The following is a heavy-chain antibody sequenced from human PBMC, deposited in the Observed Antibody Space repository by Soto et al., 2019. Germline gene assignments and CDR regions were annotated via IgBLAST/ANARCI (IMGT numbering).Heavy chain of an antibody. CDR3: VRGYCSGGSCYLGTNWFDP. D-gene: IGHD2-15*01. V-gene: IGHV4-59*01. CDR2: IYYSGST. J-gene: IGHJ5*02. Sequence: PSETLSLTCTVSGGSISSYYWSWIRQPPGKGLEWIGYIYYSGSTNYNPSLKSRVTISVDTSKNQFSLKLSSVTAADTAVYYCVRGYCSGGSCYLGTNWFDPWGQGTLGTVSP. CDR1: GGSISSYY.